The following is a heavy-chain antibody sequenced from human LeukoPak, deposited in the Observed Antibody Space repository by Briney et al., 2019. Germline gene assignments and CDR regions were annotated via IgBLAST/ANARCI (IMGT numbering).Heavy chain of an antibody. CDR1: GFTFSDYY. V-gene: IGHV3-11*01. J-gene: IGHJ4*02. D-gene: IGHD2-8*01. CDR3: AREGRGYCTNGVCFAY. Sequence: GGSLRLSCAASGFTFSDYYMSWIRQAPGKGLEWVSYISSSGSTIYYADSVKGRFTISRDNAKNSLYLQMNNLRAEDTAVYYCAREGRGYCTNGVCFAYWGQGTLVTVSS. CDR2: ISSSGSTI.